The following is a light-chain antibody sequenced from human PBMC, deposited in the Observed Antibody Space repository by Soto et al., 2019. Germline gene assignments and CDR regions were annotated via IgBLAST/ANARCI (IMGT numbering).Light chain of an antibody. CDR1: RSDVGGYNY. V-gene: IGLV2-14*01. CDR3: SSYAGSYTWV. J-gene: IGLJ3*02. CDR2: EVS. Sequence: QSALTQPASVSGSPGQSITISCTGTRSDVGGYNYVSWYQQHPGKAPKLMISEVSNRPSGVSNRFSGSKSGNTASLTISGLQAADEADYYCSSYAGSYTWVFGGGTKLTVL.